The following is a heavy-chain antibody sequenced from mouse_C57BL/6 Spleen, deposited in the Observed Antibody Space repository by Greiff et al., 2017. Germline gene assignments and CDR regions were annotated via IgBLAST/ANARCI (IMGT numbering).Heavy chain of an antibody. Sequence: QVQLKQPGAELVKPGAPVKLSCKASGYTFTSYWMHWVKQRPGRGLEWIGRIDPNSGGTKYNEKFKSKATLTVDKPSSTAYMQRSSLTSEDSAVYYCARHYYGSSPWYFDVWGTGTTVTVSS. CDR2: IDPNSGGT. V-gene: IGHV1-72*01. D-gene: IGHD1-1*01. J-gene: IGHJ1*03. CDR1: GYTFTSYW. CDR3: ARHYYGSSPWYFDV.